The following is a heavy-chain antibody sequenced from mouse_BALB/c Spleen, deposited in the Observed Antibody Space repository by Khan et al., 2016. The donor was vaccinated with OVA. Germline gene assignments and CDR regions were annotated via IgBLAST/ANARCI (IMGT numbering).Heavy chain of an antibody. V-gene: IGHV3-2*02. CDR3: SRTARIKY. Sequence: EVQLQESGPGLVKPSQSLSLTCTVTGYSITSGYGWNWIRQFPGNKLEWMGYISYGGSTNYNPSLKSRISITRDTSKNQFFLQWNSVTTEDTATYYRSRTARIKYWGQGTTLTVSS. J-gene: IGHJ2*01. CDR2: ISYGGST. CDR1: GYSITSGYG. D-gene: IGHD1-2*01.